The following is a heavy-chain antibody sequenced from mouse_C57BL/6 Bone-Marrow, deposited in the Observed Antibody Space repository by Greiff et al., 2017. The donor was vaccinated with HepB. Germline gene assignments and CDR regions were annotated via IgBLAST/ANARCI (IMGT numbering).Heavy chain of an antibody. J-gene: IGHJ4*01. Sequence: QVQLQQSGAELVRPGASVTLSCKASGYTFTDYEMHWVKQTPVHGLEWIGAIDPETGGTAYNQKFKGKAILTADKSSSTAYMGLRSLTSEDSAVYYCTRSYSNCYAMDYWGQGTSVTVSS. V-gene: IGHV1-15*01. CDR3: TRSYSNCYAMDY. CDR2: IDPETGGT. CDR1: GYTFTDYE. D-gene: IGHD2-5*01.